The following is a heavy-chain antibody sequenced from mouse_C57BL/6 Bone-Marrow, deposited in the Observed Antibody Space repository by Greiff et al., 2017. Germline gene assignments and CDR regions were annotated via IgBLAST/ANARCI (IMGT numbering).Heavy chain of an antibody. J-gene: IGHJ1*03. CDR3: AREDYCGSSYGYFDV. Sequence: QVQLQQSDAELVKPGASVKISCKVSGYTFTDHTIHWMKQRPEQGLEWIGYIYPRDGSTKYNETFKGKATLTADKSSSTAYMQLNSLTSEDSAVYFCAREDYCGSSYGYFDVWGTGTTVTVSS. CDR1: GYTFTDHT. D-gene: IGHD1-1*01. CDR2: IYPRDGST. V-gene: IGHV1-78*01.